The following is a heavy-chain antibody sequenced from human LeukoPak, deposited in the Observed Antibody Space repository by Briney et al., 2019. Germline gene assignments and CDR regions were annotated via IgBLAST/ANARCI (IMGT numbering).Heavy chain of an antibody. CDR2: IYYSGST. CDR1: GGSISSHY. V-gene: IGHV4-30-4*08. Sequence: SETLSLTCTVSGGSISSHYWSWIRQPPGKGLEWIGYIYYSGSTYYNPSLKSRVTISVDTSKNQFSLKLSSVTAADTAVYYCARRGLDFWSGYYLPFDYWGQGTLVTVSS. CDR3: ARRGLDFWSGYYLPFDY. J-gene: IGHJ4*02. D-gene: IGHD3-3*01.